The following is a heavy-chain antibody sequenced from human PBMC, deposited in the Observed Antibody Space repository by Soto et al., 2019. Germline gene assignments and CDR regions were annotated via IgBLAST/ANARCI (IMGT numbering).Heavy chain of an antibody. Sequence: QVPLVESGGGLVKPGGSLRLSCAASGFIFSDYYMSWIRQAPGKGLEWLSYISSSGSTIYYADSVKGRFTISRDNAKNSLYLQMNSLRAEDTAVYYCARERSSSYYNGMDVWGQGTTVTVSS. D-gene: IGHD6-6*01. J-gene: IGHJ6*02. CDR3: ARERSSSYYNGMDV. V-gene: IGHV3-11*01. CDR2: ISSSGSTI. CDR1: GFIFSDYY.